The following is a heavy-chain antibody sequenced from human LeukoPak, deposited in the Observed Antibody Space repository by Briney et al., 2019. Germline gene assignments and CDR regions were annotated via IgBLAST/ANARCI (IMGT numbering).Heavy chain of an antibody. CDR1: GASISSSAR. Sequence: SETLSLTCAVSGASISSSARWSWVRPFPGKGLEWIGEVYHGGSTNYNPSLKSRVTISLDNSNNHFSLRLSSVTAADTARYYCARRGYSGYEAYFDYWGQGTLVTVSS. J-gene: IGHJ4*02. V-gene: IGHV4-4*02. CDR2: VYHGGST. CDR3: ARRGYSGYEAYFDY. D-gene: IGHD5-12*01.